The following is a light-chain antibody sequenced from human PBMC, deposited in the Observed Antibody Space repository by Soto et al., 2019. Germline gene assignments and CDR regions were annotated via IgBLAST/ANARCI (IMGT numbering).Light chain of an antibody. J-gene: IGLJ7*01. CDR3: AAWDDSLSGPV. CDR2: RNN. V-gene: IGLV1-47*01. Sequence: QSVLTQPPSASGTPGQRVTISCSGSSSNIGSNYVYWYQQLPGTAPKLLIYRNNQRPSGVPDRFSGSKSGTSASLAISGLRSEDDAEYYCAAWDDSLSGPVFGGGTQLTVL. CDR1: SSNIGSNY.